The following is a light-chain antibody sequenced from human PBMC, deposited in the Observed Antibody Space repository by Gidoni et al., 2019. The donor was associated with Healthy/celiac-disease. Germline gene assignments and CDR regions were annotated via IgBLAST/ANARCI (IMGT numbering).Light chain of an antibody. Sequence: DIQMTQSPSSLSASVGDRVTITCRASQRISSYLNWYQQKPGKAPKLLIYAASSLQIGVPSMFSGIGSGTDFTLPISRLQPEDFATYYCQQSYSTPLTFGGGTKVEIK. CDR2: AAS. CDR1: QRISSY. CDR3: QQSYSTPLT. V-gene: IGKV1-39*01. J-gene: IGKJ4*01.